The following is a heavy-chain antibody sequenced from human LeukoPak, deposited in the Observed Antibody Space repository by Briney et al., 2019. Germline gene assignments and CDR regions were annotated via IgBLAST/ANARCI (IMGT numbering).Heavy chain of an antibody. CDR2: IYRGGNT. Sequence: QPGGSLRLSCAASGFTVSSNYMSWVRQAPGKGLEWVSVIYRGGNTYSADSVKGRFTISRDNSRNTLYLQMNRLRAEDTAVYYCAREGDYNYYFDYWGQGTLVTVFS. CDR3: AREGDYNYYFDY. CDR1: GFTVSSNY. V-gene: IGHV3-66*01. J-gene: IGHJ4*02. D-gene: IGHD4-17*01.